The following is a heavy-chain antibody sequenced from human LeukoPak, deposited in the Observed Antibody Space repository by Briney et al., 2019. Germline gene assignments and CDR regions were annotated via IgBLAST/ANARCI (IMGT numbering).Heavy chain of an antibody. V-gene: IGHV1-46*01. CDR1: GYTFTSYY. J-gene: IGHJ4*02. D-gene: IGHD3-16*01. CDR3: TTGGSPAVAPHQYYFDY. CDR2: INPSAGST. Sequence: ASVKVSCKASGYTFTSYYIHWVRQAPGQGLEWMGIINPSAGSTTYAQEFRGRVTMTRDTSTRTVYMELSSLRSEDTAVYYCTTGGSPAVAPHQYYFDYWGQGTLVTVSS.